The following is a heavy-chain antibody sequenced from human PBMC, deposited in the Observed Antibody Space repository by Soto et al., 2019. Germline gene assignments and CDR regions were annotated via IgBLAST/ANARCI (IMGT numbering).Heavy chain of an antibody. Sequence: GGSLRLSCAASGFTFDDYTMHWVRQAPGKGLEWVSLISWDGGSTYYADSVKGRFTISRDNSKNSLYLQMNSLRTEDPALYYCAKESERYSGYTGYYFDYWGQGTLVTVSS. CDR3: AKESERYSGYTGYYFDY. CDR1: GFTFDDYT. CDR2: ISWDGGST. J-gene: IGHJ4*02. V-gene: IGHV3-43*01. D-gene: IGHD5-12*01.